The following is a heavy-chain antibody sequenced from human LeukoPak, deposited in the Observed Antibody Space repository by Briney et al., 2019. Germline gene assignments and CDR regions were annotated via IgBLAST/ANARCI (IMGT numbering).Heavy chain of an antibody. CDR3: ARDRDFAFDY. CDR1: GFTFSNYA. V-gene: IGHV3-30-3*01. CDR2: ISYDGSNK. J-gene: IGHJ4*02. Sequence: PGGSLRLSCTASGFTFSNYAMNWVRQAPGKGLEWVALISYDGSNKEYSDSVKGRFTISRDNVKNSLYLQMNSLRDEDTAVYYCARDRDFAFDYWGQGTLVTVSS.